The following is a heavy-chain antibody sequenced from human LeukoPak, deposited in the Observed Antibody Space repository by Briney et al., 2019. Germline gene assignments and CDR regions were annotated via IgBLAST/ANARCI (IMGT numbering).Heavy chain of an antibody. V-gene: IGHV3-74*01. CDR2: ISGDGRGT. Sequence: GGSLRLSCAASGFIFTDYWMHWVRQGPGKELVWLARISGDGRGTTYADSVKGRFTISRDNAKNSLDLQMSSLRPEDTALYYCVKDKHRDGYTYGVYDSWGQGTLITVSS. CDR1: GFIFTDYW. J-gene: IGHJ5*01. CDR3: VKDKHRDGYTYGVYDS. D-gene: IGHD5-18*01.